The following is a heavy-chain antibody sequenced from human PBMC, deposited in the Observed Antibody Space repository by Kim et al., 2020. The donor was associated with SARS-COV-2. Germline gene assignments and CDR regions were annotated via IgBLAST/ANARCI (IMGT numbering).Heavy chain of an antibody. V-gene: IGHV1-69*13. CDR2: IIPIFGTA. CDR1: GGTFSSYA. CDR3: AREGGEQLVFDY. D-gene: IGHD6-6*01. Sequence: SVKVSCKASGGTFSSYAISWVRQAPGQGLEWMGGIIPIFGTANYAQKFQGRVTITADESTSTAYMELSSLRSEDTAVYYCAREGGEQLVFDYWGQGTLVTVSS. J-gene: IGHJ4*02.